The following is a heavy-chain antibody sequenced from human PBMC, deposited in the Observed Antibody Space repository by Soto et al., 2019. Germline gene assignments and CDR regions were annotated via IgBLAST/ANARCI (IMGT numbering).Heavy chain of an antibody. V-gene: IGHV3-48*02. Sequence: WCCLKLGSAASGLTFSSYRMNWLCQAPGKGLEWVSYISSSSSTIYYADSVKGRFTISRDNAKNSLYLQMNSLRDEDTAVYYSARAPGFLRYNWFDPWGQGTLVTVSS. D-gene: IGHD4-17*01. CDR1: GLTFSSYR. J-gene: IGHJ5*02. CDR2: ISSSSSTI. CDR3: ARAPGFLRYNWFDP.